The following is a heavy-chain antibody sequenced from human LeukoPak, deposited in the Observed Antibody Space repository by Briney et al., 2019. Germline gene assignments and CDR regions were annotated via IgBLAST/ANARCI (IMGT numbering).Heavy chain of an antibody. Sequence: GRSLRLSCAASGFTFDDYAMHWVRQAPGKGLEWVSGISWNSGSIGYADSVKGRFTISRDNAKNSLYLQMNSLRAEDMALYYCAKGGTGTTWFDYWGQGTLVTVSS. CDR3: AKGGTGTTWFDY. V-gene: IGHV3-9*03. J-gene: IGHJ4*02. CDR1: GFTFDDYA. D-gene: IGHD1-7*01. CDR2: ISWNSGSI.